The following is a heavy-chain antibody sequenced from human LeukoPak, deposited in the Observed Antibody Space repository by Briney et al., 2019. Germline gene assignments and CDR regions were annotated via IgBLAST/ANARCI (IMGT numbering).Heavy chain of an antibody. CDR2: IYYRGST. Sequence: KPSETLSLTCTVSGGFIGSYYWSWIRRPPGKGVEWIGYIYYRGSTNYNPSLKSRVTISIDTSKNQFSLKLSSVTAADTAVYYCARVRSGYSYGPFDYWGQGTLVTVSS. CDR3: ARVRSGYSYGPFDY. V-gene: IGHV4-59*01. D-gene: IGHD5-18*01. J-gene: IGHJ4*02. CDR1: GGFIGSYY.